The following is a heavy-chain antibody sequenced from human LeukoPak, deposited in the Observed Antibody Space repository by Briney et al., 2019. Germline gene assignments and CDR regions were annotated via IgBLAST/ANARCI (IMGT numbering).Heavy chain of an antibody. V-gene: IGHV3-23*01. CDR3: AKGGGDGYKEEFDY. CDR1: GFTFSNCA. CDR2: ITGSGGSGGST. J-gene: IGHJ4*02. Sequence: PGGSLRLSCAASGFTFSNCAMSWVRQAPGKGLEWVSTITGSGGSGGSTNYADSVKGRFTISRDNSKNTLYLQMNSLRAEDTAVYYCAKGGGDGYKEEFDYWGQGTLVTVSS. D-gene: IGHD5-24*01.